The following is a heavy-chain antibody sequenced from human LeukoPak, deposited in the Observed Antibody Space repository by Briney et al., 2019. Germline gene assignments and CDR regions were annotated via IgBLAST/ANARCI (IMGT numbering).Heavy chain of an antibody. CDR2: IYSGGST. J-gene: IGHJ4*02. CDR3: ARDRDGYIDY. CDR1: GFTVSSNY. V-gene: IGHV3-66*02. Sequence: GGSLRLSCAASGFTVSSNYMSWVRQAPGKGLEGVSVIYSGGSTYYADSVKGRFTISRDNSKNPLYLQMNSLRAEDTAVYYCARDRDGYIDYWGQGTLVTVSS. D-gene: IGHD5-24*01.